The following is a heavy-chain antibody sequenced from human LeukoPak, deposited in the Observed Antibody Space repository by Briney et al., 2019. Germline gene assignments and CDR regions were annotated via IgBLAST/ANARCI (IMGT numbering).Heavy chain of an antibody. CDR1: GFTFSSYS. V-gene: IGHV3-23*01. Sequence: GGSLRLSCAASGFTFSSYSMNWVRQAPGKGLEWVSAISGSGGSTYYADSVKGRFTISRDNSKNTLYLQMNSLRAEDTAVYYCAKDRIVVVVAATYHDAFDIWGQGTMVTVSS. CDR3: AKDRIVVVVAATYHDAFDI. D-gene: IGHD2-15*01. CDR2: ISGSGGST. J-gene: IGHJ3*02.